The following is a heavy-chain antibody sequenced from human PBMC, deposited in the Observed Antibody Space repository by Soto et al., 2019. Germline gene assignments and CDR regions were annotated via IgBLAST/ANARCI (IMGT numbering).Heavy chain of an antibody. Sequence: PSETLSLTCTVSGGPVTNSIYYWGWIRHSPGKGLEWIGSVYYRGRSYSKSSVKSRVTISVDTSKNRFSLSLNSETASDTAVYFCVSQRTTVPTQAYFDYWGPGALVTVSS. D-gene: IGHD4-17*01. J-gene: IGHJ4*02. CDR1: GGPVTNSIYY. V-gene: IGHV4-39*01. CDR3: VSQRTTVPTQAYFDY. CDR2: VYYRGRS.